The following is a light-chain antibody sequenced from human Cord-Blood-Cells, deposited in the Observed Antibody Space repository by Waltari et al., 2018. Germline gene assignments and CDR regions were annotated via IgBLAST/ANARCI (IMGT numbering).Light chain of an antibody. V-gene: IGKV3-20*01. J-gene: IGKJ5*01. CDR1: QSVSSSY. CDR3: QQYDSSPPIT. Sequence: EIVLTQSPGTLSLSPGERATLSCRASQSVSSSYLAWYQQKPGQAPRLLLFGASSRATGIPDRFSVSGSWTDFTLTISRREPEDFTVYYCQQYDSSPPITFGQGTRLEIK. CDR2: GAS.